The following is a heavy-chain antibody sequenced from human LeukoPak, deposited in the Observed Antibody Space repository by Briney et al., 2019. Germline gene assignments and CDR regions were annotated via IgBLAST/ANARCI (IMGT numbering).Heavy chain of an antibody. J-gene: IGHJ2*01. CDR1: GFTFSSYG. Sequence: GRSLRLSCAASGFTFSSYGMHWVRQAPGKGLEWVSVIYSGGSTYYADSVKGRFTISRDNSKNTLYLQMNSLRAEDTAVYYCARDKVYYYDSSGYSYYWYFDLWGRGTLVTVSS. CDR2: IYSGGST. CDR3: ARDKVYYYDSSGYSYYWYFDL. D-gene: IGHD3-22*01. V-gene: IGHV3-66*01.